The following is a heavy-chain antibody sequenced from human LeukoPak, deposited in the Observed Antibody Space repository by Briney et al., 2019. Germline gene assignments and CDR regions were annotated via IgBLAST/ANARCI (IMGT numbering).Heavy chain of an antibody. D-gene: IGHD3-22*01. V-gene: IGHV3-48*01. CDR1: GFTFSSYS. CDR2: ISSSSDVI. J-gene: IGHJ4*02. Sequence: PGGSLRLSCAASGFTFSSYSMNWVRQAPGKGLEWVSYISSSSDVIYYAGSVKGRFTISRDNAKNSLYLQMNSLRAEDTAVYYCAKPSHRYDSSGYYPDYWGQGTLVTVSS. CDR3: AKPSHRYDSSGYYPDY.